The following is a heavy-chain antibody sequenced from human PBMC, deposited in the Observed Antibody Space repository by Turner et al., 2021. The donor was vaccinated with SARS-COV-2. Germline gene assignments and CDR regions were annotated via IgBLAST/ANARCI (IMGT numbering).Heavy chain of an antibody. CDR1: GLTFGAYA. D-gene: IGHD2-15*01. CDR3: ARDGGFHGMDD. J-gene: IGHJ6*02. CDR2: SRSKAYGGTT. V-gene: IGHV3-49*03. Sequence: EEQLVDSGGALVQRGRSLRRSCTASGLTFGAYAMTWFRQAPGQGLGWVGFSRSKAYGGTTEYAASVKGRVTISRDDSKSIAYLQMDSLKTEDTAVYYCARDGGFHGMDDWGQGTTVTVSS.